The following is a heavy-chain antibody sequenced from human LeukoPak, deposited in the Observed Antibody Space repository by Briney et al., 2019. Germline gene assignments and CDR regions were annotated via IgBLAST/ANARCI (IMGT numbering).Heavy chain of an antibody. Sequence: SETLSLTCGVSGGSFSSHYWTWIRQPPGKGLEWIGEINPRGSTNYNPSLESRVTVSADTSRNQLSLSLTSVTATDSAVYFCARGLRQGSAWSWGPKEKSYQYMDVWGTGTTVIVSS. CDR1: GGSFSSHY. V-gene: IGHV4-34*01. J-gene: IGHJ6*04. CDR3: ARGLRQGSAWSWGPKEKSYQYMDV. CDR2: INPRGST. D-gene: IGHD6-19*01.